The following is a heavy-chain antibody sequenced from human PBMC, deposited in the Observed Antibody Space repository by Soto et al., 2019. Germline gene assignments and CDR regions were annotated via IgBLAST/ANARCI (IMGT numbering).Heavy chain of an antibody. CDR1: GGSTSSYY. D-gene: IGHD6-19*01. CDR2: IYSNGYS. CDR3: ARSRSSGWAVDY. J-gene: IGHJ4*02. Sequence: PSETLSLTCTVSGGSTSSYYWNWIRQPPGKGLEWIAYIYSNGYSTYNPDTSKNQFSLQLNSVTPEDTAVYYCARSRSSGWAVDYWGQGTLVTASS. V-gene: IGHV4-59*12.